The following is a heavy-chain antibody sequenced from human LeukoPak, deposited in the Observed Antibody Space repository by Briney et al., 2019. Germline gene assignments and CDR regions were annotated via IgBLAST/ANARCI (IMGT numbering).Heavy chain of an antibody. Sequence: GSLRLSXAASGFTFSDYSMNWIRQAPGKGLEWVSDISSRSSTKYYADSVKGRFTISRDNAKNSLYLQMNSLRAEDTAIYYCARGSSPIDCWGQGTLVTVSS. J-gene: IGHJ4*02. CDR1: GFTFSDYS. CDR3: ARGSSPIDC. CDR2: ISSRSSTK. D-gene: IGHD6-13*01. V-gene: IGHV3-48*01.